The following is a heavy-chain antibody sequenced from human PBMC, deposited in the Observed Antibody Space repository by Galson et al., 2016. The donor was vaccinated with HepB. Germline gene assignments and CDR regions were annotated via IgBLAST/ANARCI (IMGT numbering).Heavy chain of an antibody. D-gene: IGHD1-26*01. Sequence: SPRLSCAASGFTFSSYAISWVRPAPGKGLEWVSTINAGGGNRHYADAVKGRFTTSRDKSNNMPYLQMNSLRVDDTAISYCAKVVGAVFFDYWGHGSLVTVSS. CDR1: GFTFSSYA. CDR2: INAGGGNR. V-gene: IGHV3-23*01. CDR3: AKVVGAVFFDY. J-gene: IGHJ4*01.